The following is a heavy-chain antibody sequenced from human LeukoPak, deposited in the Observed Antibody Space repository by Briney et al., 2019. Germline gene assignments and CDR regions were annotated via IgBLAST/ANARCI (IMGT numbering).Heavy chain of an antibody. CDR2: IYSGGST. CDR1: GFTFSSYA. D-gene: IGHD3-22*01. V-gene: IGHV3-53*01. Sequence: GSLRLSCAASGFTFSSYAMSWVRQAPGKGLEWVSVIYSGGSTYYADSVKGRFTISRDKSKNTLYLQMNSLRAEDTAVYYCAREPAGIVVLPHWGQGTLVTVSS. CDR3: AREPAGIVVLPH. J-gene: IGHJ4*02.